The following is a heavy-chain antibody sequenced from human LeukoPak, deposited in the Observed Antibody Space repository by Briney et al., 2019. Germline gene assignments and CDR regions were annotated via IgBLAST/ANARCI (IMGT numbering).Heavy chain of an antibody. CDR1: GGSFSGYY. Sequence: SETLSLTCAVYGGSFSGYYWSWIRQPPGKGLEWIGEINHSGSTNYNPSLKSRVTISVDTSKNQFSLKLSSVTAADTAVYYCARLFLYWGQGTLVTVSS. CDR2: INHSGST. D-gene: IGHD2-21*01. V-gene: IGHV4-34*01. J-gene: IGHJ4*02. CDR3: ARLFLY.